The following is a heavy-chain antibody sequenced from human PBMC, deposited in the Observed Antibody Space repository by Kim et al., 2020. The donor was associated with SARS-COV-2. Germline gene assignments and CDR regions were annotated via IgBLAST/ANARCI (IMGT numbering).Heavy chain of an antibody. D-gene: IGHD3-16*02. CDR1: GYTFTSYG. CDR2: ISAYNGNT. Sequence: ASVKVSCKASGYTFTSYGISWVRQAPGQGLEWMGWISAYNGNTNYAQKLQGRVTMTTDTSTSTAYMELRSLRSDDTAVYYCARDRGYDYVWGSYPVRPHDAFDIWGQGTMVTVSS. CDR3: ARDRGYDYVWGSYPVRPHDAFDI. V-gene: IGHV1-18*01. J-gene: IGHJ3*02.